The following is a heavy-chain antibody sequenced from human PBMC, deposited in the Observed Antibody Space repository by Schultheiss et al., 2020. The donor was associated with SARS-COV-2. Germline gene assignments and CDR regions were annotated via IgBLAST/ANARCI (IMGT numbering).Heavy chain of an antibody. J-gene: IGHJ4*02. CDR2: IYSGGST. Sequence: GGSLRLSCGASGFTFSSYGMHWVRQAPGKGLEWVSVIYSGGSTYYADSVKGRFTISRDNSKNTLYLQMNSLRAEDTAVYYCARVGYSSGWESDYWGQGTLVTVSS. CDR3: ARVGYSSGWESDY. D-gene: IGHD6-19*01. V-gene: IGHV3-NL1*01. CDR1: GFTFSSYG.